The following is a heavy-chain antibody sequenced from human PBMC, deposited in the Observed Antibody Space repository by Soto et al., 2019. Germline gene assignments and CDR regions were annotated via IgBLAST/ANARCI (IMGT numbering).Heavy chain of an antibody. Sequence: GSLRLSCAASGFTFSSYAMSWVRQAPGKGLEWVSAISGSGVSTYYADSVKGRFTISRDNSKNTLYLQMNSLRAEDTAVYYCAALIVVVMYPDYWGQGTLVTVSS. D-gene: IGHD3-22*01. CDR2: ISGSGVST. J-gene: IGHJ4*02. CDR1: GFTFSSYA. CDR3: AALIVVVMYPDY. V-gene: IGHV3-23*01.